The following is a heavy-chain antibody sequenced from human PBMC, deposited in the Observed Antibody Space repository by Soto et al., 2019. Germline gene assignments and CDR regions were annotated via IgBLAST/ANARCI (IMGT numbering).Heavy chain of an antibody. CDR3: ATPANPYEIDY. J-gene: IGHJ4*02. V-gene: IGHV3-21*01. CDR1: GFTFSSYS. CDR2: ISSSSSYI. Sequence: GGSLRLSCAASGFTFSSYSMNWVRQAPGKGLEWVSSISSSSSYIYYADSVKGRFTISRDNAKNSLYLQMNSLRAEDTVVYYCATPANPYEIDYWGQGTLVTVSS. D-gene: IGHD3-16*01.